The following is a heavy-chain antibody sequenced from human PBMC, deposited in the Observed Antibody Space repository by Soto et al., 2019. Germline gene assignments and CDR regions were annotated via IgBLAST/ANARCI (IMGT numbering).Heavy chain of an antibody. D-gene: IGHD5-12*01. CDR3: AAGGGLPRYF. CDR2: IYHSGST. Sequence: QLQLQESGSGLVKPSQTLSLTCAVSGGSISSGGYSWSWIRQPPGKGLEWIGYIYHSGSTYYNPSLKSRVTLSVDRSQNQRSLKLSSVTAADTAVYYCAAGGGLPRYFWGQGTLVTVSS. V-gene: IGHV4-30-2*01. J-gene: IGHJ4*02. CDR1: GGSISSGGYS.